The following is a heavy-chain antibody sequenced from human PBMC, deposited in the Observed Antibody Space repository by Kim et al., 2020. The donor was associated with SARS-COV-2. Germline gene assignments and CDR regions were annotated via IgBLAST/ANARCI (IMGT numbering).Heavy chain of an antibody. CDR3: AREIAAAGSGLVNFDY. V-gene: IGHV4-4*07. J-gene: IGHJ4*02. Sequence: SLKSRVTMSVDTSKTQCSLNLSSVTAADTAVYYCAREIAAAGSGLVNFDYWGQGTLVTVSS. D-gene: IGHD6-13*01.